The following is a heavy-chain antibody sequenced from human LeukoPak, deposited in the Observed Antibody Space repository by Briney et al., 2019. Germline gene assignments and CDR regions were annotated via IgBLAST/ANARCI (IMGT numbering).Heavy chain of an antibody. CDR1: GASFSSYY. J-gene: IGHJ4*02. Sequence: KPSETLSLTCTVSGASFSSYYWSWVRQPAGEGLEWIGRIYTSGSTNYKPSLKSRVTISVDTSKNPFSLKLSSVTAADTALYYCARLIRTGDQGRAYSDYWGQGTLVTVSS. CDR2: IYTSGST. CDR3: ARLIRTGDQGRAYSDY. V-gene: IGHV4-4*07. D-gene: IGHD7-27*01.